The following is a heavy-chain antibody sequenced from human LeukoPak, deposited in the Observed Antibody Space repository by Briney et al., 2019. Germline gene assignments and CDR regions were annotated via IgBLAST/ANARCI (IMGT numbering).Heavy chain of an antibody. CDR1: GFTFSTYA. CDR3: AKDPTGLDSSGWFFDY. J-gene: IGHJ4*02. V-gene: IGHV3-23*01. Sequence: PGGSLRLSFAPSGFTFSTYAISGVPQAPGKGLEWVSAISGSGGSTYYADSVKGRFTISRDNSKSTLYLQMNSLRAEDTAVYYCAKDPTGLDSSGWFFDYWGQGTLVTVSS. CDR2: ISGSGGST. D-gene: IGHD6-19*01.